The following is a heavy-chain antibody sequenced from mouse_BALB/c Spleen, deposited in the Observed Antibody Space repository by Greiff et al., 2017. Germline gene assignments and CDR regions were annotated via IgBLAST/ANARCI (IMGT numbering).Heavy chain of an antibody. CDR2: ISYSGST. V-gene: IGHV3-2*02. Sequence: EVKLQESGPGLVKPSQSLSLTCTVTGYSITSDYAWNWIRQFPGNTLEWMGYISYSGSTSYNPSLKSRISITRDTSKNQFFLQLNSVTTEDTATYYCARWAEFITTATWFAYWGQGTLVTVSA. CDR1: GYSITSDYA. D-gene: IGHD1-2*01. CDR3: ARWAEFITTATWFAY. J-gene: IGHJ3*01.